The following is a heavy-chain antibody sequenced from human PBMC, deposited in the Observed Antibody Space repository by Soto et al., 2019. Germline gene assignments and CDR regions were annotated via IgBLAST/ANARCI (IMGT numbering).Heavy chain of an antibody. CDR3: ARYSSYYYDSSGYHIFDY. D-gene: IGHD3-22*01. J-gene: IGHJ4*02. CDR2: IDVGSANA. V-gene: IGHV1-58*01. Sequence: ASVKVSCKTSGFTFSSSAVHWVRQARGHRLQWIGWIDVGSANANCAQMLQERVTISRDMSTSTAYMELSSLRPEDTAVYYCARYSSYYYDSSGYHIFDYWGQGTLVTVSS. CDR1: GFTFSSSA.